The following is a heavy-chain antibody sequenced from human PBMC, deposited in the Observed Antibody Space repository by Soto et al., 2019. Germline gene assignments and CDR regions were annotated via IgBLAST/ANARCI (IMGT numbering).Heavy chain of an antibody. V-gene: IGHV1-18*01. CDR2: ISAYNGNT. CDR1: GYTFTSYG. Sequence: ASVKVSCKASGYTFTSYGISWVRQAPGQGLEWMGWISAYNGNTNYAQKLQGRVTMTTDTSTSTAYMELRSLTSEDTAVYYCARTFSHGLPSDLWGPGTLVNVSS. J-gene: IGHJ5*02. CDR3: ARTFSHGLPSDL.